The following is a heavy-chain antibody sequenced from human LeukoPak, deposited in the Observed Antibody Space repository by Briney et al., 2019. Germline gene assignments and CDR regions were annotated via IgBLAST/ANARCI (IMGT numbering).Heavy chain of an antibody. CDR3: TKGMATIRRHIDS. J-gene: IGHJ4*02. D-gene: IGHD5-24*01. CDR2: ISGSAGST. Sequence: GGSLRLSCAASGFSFSDCAMSWVRQAPGRGLEWVSSISGSAGSTYYADSMKDRFTISRDNPKNTLHLEMNSLRAEDTAIYYCTKGMATIRRHIDSWGQGTLVTVSS. CDR1: GFSFSDCA. V-gene: IGHV3-23*01.